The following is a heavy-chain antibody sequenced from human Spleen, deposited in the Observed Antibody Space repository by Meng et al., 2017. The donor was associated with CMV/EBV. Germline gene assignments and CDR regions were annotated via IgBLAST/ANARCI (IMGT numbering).Heavy chain of an antibody. CDR1: GYTFTGYY. V-gene: IGHV1-2*02. J-gene: IGHJ5*02. Sequence: ASVKVSCKASGYTFTGYYMHWVRQAPGQGLEWMGWINPNSGGTNYAQKFQGRVTMTRDTSISTAYMELSRLRSDDTAVYYCARVKYQLLYNYGGINWFDPWGQGTLVTVSS. D-gene: IGHD2-2*02. CDR3: ARVKYQLLYNYGGINWFDP. CDR2: INPNSGGT.